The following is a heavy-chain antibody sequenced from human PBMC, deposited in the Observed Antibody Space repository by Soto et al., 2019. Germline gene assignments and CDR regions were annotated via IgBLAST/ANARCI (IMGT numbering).Heavy chain of an antibody. CDR1: GFSFDDYA. D-gene: IGHD3-22*01. CDR2: ISWNSGTI. Sequence: EVQLVESGGGLVQPGRSLRLSCAASGFSFDDYAMHWVRQAPGKGLEWVTGISWNSGTIGYADSVKGRFTISRDNAKNSLYLQMNSLRAEDTAVYYCASVDGSGHYYFDYWGQGALVTVSS. CDR3: ASVDGSGHYYFDY. J-gene: IGHJ4*02. V-gene: IGHV3-9*01.